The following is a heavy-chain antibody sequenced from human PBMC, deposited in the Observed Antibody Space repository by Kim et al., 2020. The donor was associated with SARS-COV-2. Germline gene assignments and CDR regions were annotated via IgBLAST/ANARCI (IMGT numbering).Heavy chain of an antibody. CDR2: IYYSWST. CDR1: GGSISSYY. J-gene: IGHJ5*02. CDR3: ARGSSLTIFGAVGWFDP. V-gene: IGHV4-59*01. Sequence: SETLSLTCTVSGGSISSYYWSWIRQPPGKGLEWIGYIYYSWSTNYNPSLKSRVTISVDTSKNQFSLKLSSVTAADTAVYYCARGSSLTIFGAVGWFDPWGQGTLVTVSS. D-gene: IGHD3-3*01.